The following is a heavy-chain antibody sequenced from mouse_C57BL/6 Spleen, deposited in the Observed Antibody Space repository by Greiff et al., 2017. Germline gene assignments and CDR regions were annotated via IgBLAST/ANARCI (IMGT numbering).Heavy chain of an antibody. D-gene: IGHD1-1*01. V-gene: IGHV1-55*01. CDR3: ARRITTVVAPYAMDY. Sequence: QVQLQQPGAELVKPGASVKMSCKASGYTFTSYWITWVKQRPGQGLEWIGDIYPGSGSTNYNEKFKSKVTLTVDTSSSTAYMQLSSLTSEDSAVYYCARRITTVVAPYAMDYWGQGTSVTVSS. CDR1: GYTFTSYW. J-gene: IGHJ4*01. CDR2: IYPGSGST.